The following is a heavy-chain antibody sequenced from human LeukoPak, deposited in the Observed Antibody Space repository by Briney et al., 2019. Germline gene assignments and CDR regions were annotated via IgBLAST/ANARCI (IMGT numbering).Heavy chain of an antibody. CDR1: GFTFSHYY. CDR3: ARDYSESEYFFDY. Sequence: TGGSLRLSCVTSGFTFSHYYMTWIRQAPGKGLEWASYISGTGNKEYYADSVKGRFTISRDNAQNSLYLQMSSLRAEDTAIYYCARDYSESEYFFDYWGQGSLVAVSS. J-gene: IGHJ4*02. CDR2: ISGTGNKE. D-gene: IGHD1-26*01. V-gene: IGHV3-11*01.